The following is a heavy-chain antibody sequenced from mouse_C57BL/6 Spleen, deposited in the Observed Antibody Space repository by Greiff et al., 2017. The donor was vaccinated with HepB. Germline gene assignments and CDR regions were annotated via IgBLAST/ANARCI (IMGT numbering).Heavy chain of an antibody. J-gene: IGHJ4*01. CDR2: INYDGSST. CDR1: GFTFSDYY. CDR3: ARGLMDY. V-gene: IGHV5-16*01. Sequence: DVKLVESEGGLVQPGSSMKLSCTASGFTFSDYYMAWVRQVPEKGLEWVANINYDGSSTYYLDTLKSRFIISRDNAKNILYLQMSSLKSEDTATYCCARGLMDYWGQGTSVTVSS.